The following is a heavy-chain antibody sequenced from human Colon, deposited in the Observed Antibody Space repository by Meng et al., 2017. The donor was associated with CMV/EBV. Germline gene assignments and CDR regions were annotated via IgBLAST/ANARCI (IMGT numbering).Heavy chain of an antibody. Sequence: GESLKISCAASGFIFSGSAMHWVRQASGKGLEWVGRIRTRPNGYATAYAASVEGRFTISRDDSENTAYLQMNSLRTEDTAVYYCAVLAVAEPVSHWGQGTLVTVSS. J-gene: IGHJ4*02. CDR3: AVLAVAEPVSH. CDR1: GFIFSGSA. CDR2: IRTRPNGYAT. D-gene: IGHD6-19*01. V-gene: IGHV3-73*01.